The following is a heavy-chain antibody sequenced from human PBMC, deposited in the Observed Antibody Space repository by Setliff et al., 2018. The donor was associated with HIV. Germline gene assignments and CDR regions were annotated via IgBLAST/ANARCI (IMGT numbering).Heavy chain of an antibody. CDR3: ARGFYGDYYFDY. D-gene: IGHD4-17*01. CDR2: IYYSGST. Sequence: SETLSLTCTVSGGSITGYYWSWIRQPPGKGLEWLGYIYYSGSTTYNPSLKSRVTMSIDTSKNQFSLKLRSVTAADTAVYYCARGFYGDYYFDYWGQGTLVTVSS. V-gene: IGHV4-59*01. J-gene: IGHJ4*02. CDR1: GGSITGYY.